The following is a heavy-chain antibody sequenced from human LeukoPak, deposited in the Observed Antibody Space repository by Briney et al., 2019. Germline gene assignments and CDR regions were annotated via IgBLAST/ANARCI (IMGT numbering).Heavy chain of an antibody. CDR2: INPNSGGT. V-gene: IGHV1-2*02. Sequence: VKVSCKASGYTFTGYYMHWVRQAPGQGLEWMGWINPNSGGTNYAQKFQGRVTVTRDTSISTAYMELSRLRSDDTAVYYCARLYGRSSSSSFDYWGQGTLVTVSS. D-gene: IGHD6-6*01. CDR3: ARLYGRSSSSSFDY. J-gene: IGHJ4*02. CDR1: GYTFTGYY.